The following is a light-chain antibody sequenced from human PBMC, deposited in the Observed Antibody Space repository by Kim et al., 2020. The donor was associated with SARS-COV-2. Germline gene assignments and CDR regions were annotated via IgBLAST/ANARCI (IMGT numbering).Light chain of an antibody. J-gene: IGLJ1*01. CDR2: EVS. Sequence: QSALTQPPSVSGSPGQSVTISCTGTSSDVGNYNHVSWYQQPPGTAPKLMIYEVSNRPSGVPDRFSGSKSGNTASLTISGLQAEDEADYYCSSYTSSNTYVFGTGTKVTVL. V-gene: IGLV2-18*02. CDR3: SSYTSSNTYV. CDR1: SSDVGNYNH.